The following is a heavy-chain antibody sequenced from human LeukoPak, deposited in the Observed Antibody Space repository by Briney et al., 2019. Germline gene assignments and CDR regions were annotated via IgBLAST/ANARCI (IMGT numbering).Heavy chain of an antibody. CDR1: GGSISSSSYY. CDR3: ARGHLLGSLYYGMDV. Sequence: PSETLSLTCTVSGGSISSSSYYWGWIRQPPGKGLEWIGSIYYSGSTYYNPSLKSRVTISVDTSKNQFSLKLSSVTAADTAVYYCARGHLLGSLYYGMDVWGQGTTVTVSS. D-gene: IGHD2-15*01. V-gene: IGHV4-39*07. J-gene: IGHJ6*02. CDR2: IYYSGST.